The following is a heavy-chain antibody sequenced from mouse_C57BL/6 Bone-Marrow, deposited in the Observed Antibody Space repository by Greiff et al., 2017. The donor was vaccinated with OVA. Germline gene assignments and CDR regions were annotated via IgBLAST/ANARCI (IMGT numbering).Heavy chain of an antibody. V-gene: IGHV1-50*01. CDR1: GYTFTSYW. J-gene: IGHJ4*01. CDR3: ARSSYSLYAMDY. D-gene: IGHD2-12*01. CDR2: IDPSDSYT. Sequence: QVQLQQPGAELVKPGASVKLSCKASGYTFTSYWMQWVKQRPGQGLEWIGEIDPSDSYTNYNQKFKGKATLPVDTSSSTAYMQLSSLTSEDSAVYYCARSSYSLYAMDYGGQGTSVTVSS.